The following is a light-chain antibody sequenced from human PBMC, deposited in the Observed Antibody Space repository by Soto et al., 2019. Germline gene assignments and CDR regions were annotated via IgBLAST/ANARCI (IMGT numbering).Light chain of an antibody. CDR1: NSDIGGYNF. V-gene: IGLV2-14*01. J-gene: IGLJ1*01. Sequence: QSVLTQPASVSGSPGQSITISCTGTNSDIGGYNFVSWYQLHPGQAPKLIIYEVNNRPSGVSTRFSASKSGNTASLTISGLQAEDEADYYCSSYTSSSILVFGSGTKLTVL. CDR2: EVN. CDR3: SSYTSSSILV.